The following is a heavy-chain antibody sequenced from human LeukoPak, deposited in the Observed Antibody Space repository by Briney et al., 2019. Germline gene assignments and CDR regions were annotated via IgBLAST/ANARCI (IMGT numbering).Heavy chain of an antibody. V-gene: IGHV1-18*01. CDR1: GGTFSNYA. CDR3: ARGDGSYSDY. J-gene: IGHJ4*02. CDR2: ISAYNGNT. D-gene: IGHD1-26*01. Sequence: ASVKVSCKASGGTFSNYAISWVRQAPGQGLEWMGWISAYNGNTNYAQKLQGRVTMTTDTSTSTAYMELRSLRSDDTAVYYCARGDGSYSDYWGQGTLVTVSS.